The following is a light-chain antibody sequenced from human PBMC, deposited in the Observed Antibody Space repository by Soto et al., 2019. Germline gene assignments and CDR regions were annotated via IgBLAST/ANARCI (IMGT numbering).Light chain of an antibody. CDR1: HILLHSNGFKY. CDR2: LGS. Sequence: DIVMTQSPLSLPVTPVEPSSISFSSSHILLHSNGFKYLDWYLQKPGQSPQLLIYLGSNRASRVPDRFSGSGSGTDFTLRISRVEAEDVGVYYCMQALQTPTFGQGTKVDIK. V-gene: IGKV2-28*01. CDR3: MQALQTPT. J-gene: IGKJ1*01.